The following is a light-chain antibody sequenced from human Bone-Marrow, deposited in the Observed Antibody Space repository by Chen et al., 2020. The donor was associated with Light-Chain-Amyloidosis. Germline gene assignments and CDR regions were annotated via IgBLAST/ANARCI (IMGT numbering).Light chain of an antibody. J-gene: IGLJ1*01. CDR3: SSYTITNTLV. V-gene: IGLV2-14*01. CDR2: EVT. Sequence: QSALTQPASVSGSPGQSITISCTGTSSDVGGVNHVSWYQQHPDKAPKLMIYEVTNRPSWVPDRFSGSKSDNTASLTISVLQTEDEADYFCSSYTITNTLVFGSGTRVTVL. CDR1: SSDVGGVNH.